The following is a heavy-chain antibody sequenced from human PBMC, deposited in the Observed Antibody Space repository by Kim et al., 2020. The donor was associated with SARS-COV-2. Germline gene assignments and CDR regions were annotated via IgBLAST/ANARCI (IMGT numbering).Heavy chain of an antibody. CDR1: GGSISSYY. Sequence: SETLSLTCTVSGGSISSYYWSWIRQPPGKGLEWIGYIYYSGSTNYNPSLKSRVTISVDTSKNQFSLKLSSVTAADTAVYYCARAPIRGYYDSSGPHDAF. J-gene: IGHJ3*01. CDR3: ARAPIRGYYDSSGPHDAF. D-gene: IGHD3-22*01. V-gene: IGHV4-59*01. CDR2: IYYSGST.